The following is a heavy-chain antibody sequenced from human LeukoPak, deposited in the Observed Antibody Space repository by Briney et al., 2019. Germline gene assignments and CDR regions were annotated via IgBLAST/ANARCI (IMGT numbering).Heavy chain of an antibody. CDR1: GGSFSGYY. CDR2: INHSGST. V-gene: IGHV4-34*01. D-gene: IGHD1-26*01. Sequence: NSSETLSLTCAVCGGSFSGYYWSWIRQPPGKGLEWIGEINHSGSTNYNPSLKSRVTISVDTSKNQFSLKLSSVTAADTPVYYCARGRGGSYHRDNYFDYWGQGTLVTVSS. CDR3: ARGRGGSYHRDNYFDY. J-gene: IGHJ4*02.